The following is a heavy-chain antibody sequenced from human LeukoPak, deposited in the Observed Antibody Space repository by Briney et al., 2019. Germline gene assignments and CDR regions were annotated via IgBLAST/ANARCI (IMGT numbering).Heavy chain of an antibody. D-gene: IGHD2-15*01. CDR3: ARAQGVVAAMGY. V-gene: IGHV3-21*01. J-gene: IGHJ4*02. CDR2: ISSSSSYI. Sequence: KPGGSLRLSCAASGFIFSSYSMNWVRQAPGKGLEWVSSISSSSSYIYYADSVKGRFTISRDNAKNSLYLQMNSLRAEDTAVYYCARAQGVVAAMGYWGQGTLVTVSS. CDR1: GFIFSSYS.